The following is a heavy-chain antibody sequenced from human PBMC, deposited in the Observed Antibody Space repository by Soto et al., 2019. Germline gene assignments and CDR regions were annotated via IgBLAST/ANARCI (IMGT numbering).Heavy chain of an antibody. CDR3: AGGLDYYYGMDV. J-gene: IGHJ6*02. CDR2: IDSDGSST. V-gene: IGHV3-74*01. Sequence: GGSLRLSCAASGFTFSSCWMHWVRQAPGKGLVWVSRIDSDGSSTSYADSLKGRFTISRDNTKNTLYLQMNSLRAEDTAVYYCAGGLDYYYGMDVWGQGTTVTVSS. D-gene: IGHD3-16*01. CDR1: GFTFSSCW.